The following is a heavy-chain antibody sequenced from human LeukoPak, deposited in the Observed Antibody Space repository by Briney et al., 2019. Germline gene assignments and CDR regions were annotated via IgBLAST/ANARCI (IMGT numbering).Heavy chain of an antibody. V-gene: IGHV4-59*08. J-gene: IGHJ4*02. D-gene: IGHD5-18*01. Sequence: SETLSLTCTVSGGSIGSNYWTWIRQPPGKGLEYIGYIYYTGATNYNPSLKSRVTISVDTSKNQFSLRLSSVTAADTAVYYCARTPIQLWLGSFDYWGQGTLVTVSS. CDR1: GGSIGSNY. CDR2: IYYTGAT. CDR3: ARTPIQLWLGSFDY.